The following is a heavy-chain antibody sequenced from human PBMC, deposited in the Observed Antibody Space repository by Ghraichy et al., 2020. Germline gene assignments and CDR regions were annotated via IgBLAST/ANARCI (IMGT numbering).Heavy chain of an antibody. Sequence: GESLNISFAASGFTFSNYWMSWVRQAPGKGLEWVTNIKHDGSEKFYLDSVKGRFAISRDNAKNSLFLQMNTLRAGDTAVYYCVRDLSSSSWYRSKGYYFDYWGQGALVTVSS. CDR1: GFTFSNYW. D-gene: IGHD2-2*01. J-gene: IGHJ4*02. CDR2: IKHDGSEK. V-gene: IGHV3-7*01. CDR3: VRDLSSSSWYRSKGYYFDY.